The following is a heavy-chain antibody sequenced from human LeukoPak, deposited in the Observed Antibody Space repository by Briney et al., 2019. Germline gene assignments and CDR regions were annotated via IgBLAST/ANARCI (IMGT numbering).Heavy chain of an antibody. CDR2: INPSGGST. CDR3: ARDRVVVVPAAIIRDNWFDP. CDR1: GYTFTSYY. Sequence: GASVKVSCKASGYTFTSYYMHWVRQAPGQGLEWMGIINPSGGSTSYAQKFQGRVTMTRDTSTSTVYMELSSLRSEDTAVYHCARDRVVVVPAAIIRDNWFDPWGQGTLVTVSS. V-gene: IGHV1-46*03. J-gene: IGHJ5*02. D-gene: IGHD2-2*01.